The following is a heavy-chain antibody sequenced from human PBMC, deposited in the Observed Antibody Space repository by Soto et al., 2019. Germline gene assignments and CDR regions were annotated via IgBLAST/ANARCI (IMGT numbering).Heavy chain of an antibody. CDR1: GFTFSSYA. V-gene: IGHV3-23*01. J-gene: IGHJ4*02. CDR2: ISGSGGST. Sequence: PGGSLRLSCAASGFTFSSYAMSWVRQAPGKGLEWVSAISGSGGSTYYADSVKGRFTISRDNSKNTLYLQMNSLRAEDTAVYYRAKETSGYSYGYVFDYWGQGTLVTVSS. D-gene: IGHD5-18*01. CDR3: AKETSGYSYGYVFDY.